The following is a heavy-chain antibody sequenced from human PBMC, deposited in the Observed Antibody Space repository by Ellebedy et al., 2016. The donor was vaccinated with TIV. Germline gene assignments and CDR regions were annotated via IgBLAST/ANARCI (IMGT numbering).Heavy chain of an antibody. J-gene: IGHJ5*02. CDR3: TRGFYEKFDP. V-gene: IGHV1-18*04. Sequence: ASVKVSCKASGYTFTKYGISWVRQAPGQGLEWMGWISGYNGDTNYAQKFQGRVTMPTDTSTSTVYMELRSLSFDDTAVYYCTRGFYEKFDPWGQGTLVTVS. D-gene: IGHD5/OR15-5a*01. CDR2: ISGYNGDT. CDR1: GYTFTKYG.